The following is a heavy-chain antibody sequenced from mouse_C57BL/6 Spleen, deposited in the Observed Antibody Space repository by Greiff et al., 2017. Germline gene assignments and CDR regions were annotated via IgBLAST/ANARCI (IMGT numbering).Heavy chain of an antibody. Sequence: EVQLVESEGGLVQPGRSMKLSCTASGFTFSDYYLAWVRQVPEKGLEWVANFNYDGSSTYYLDSLKSRFIISRDNAKNILYLQMSSLKSEDTATYYCARGCYYGYAMDYWGQGTSVTVSS. CDR1: GFTFSDYY. D-gene: IGHD2-1*01. CDR2: FNYDGSST. V-gene: IGHV5-16*01. J-gene: IGHJ4*01. CDR3: ARGCYYGYAMDY.